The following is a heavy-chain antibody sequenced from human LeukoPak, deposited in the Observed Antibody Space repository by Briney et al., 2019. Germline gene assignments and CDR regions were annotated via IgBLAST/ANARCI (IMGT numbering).Heavy chain of an antibody. CDR3: ARTTITIFGVVIISHYFDY. D-gene: IGHD3-3*01. CDR1: GGSISSGSYY. Sequence: PSQTLSLTCTVSGGSISSGSYYWSWIRQPAGKGLEWIGRIYTSGSTNYNPSLKSRVTISVDTSKNQFSLKLSSETAADTTVYYCARTTITIFGVVIISHYFDYWGQGTLVTVSS. V-gene: IGHV4-61*02. J-gene: IGHJ4*02. CDR2: IYTSGST.